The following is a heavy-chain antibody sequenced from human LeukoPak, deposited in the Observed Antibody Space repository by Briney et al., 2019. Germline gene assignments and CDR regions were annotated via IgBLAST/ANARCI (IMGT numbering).Heavy chain of an antibody. J-gene: IGHJ4*02. CDR2: IKSKTDGGTT. CDR3: NTGYCSSSSCHRSLYFDY. CDR1: GFTFTNAW. Sequence: GGSLRLSCAASGFTFTNAWMSWVRQAPGKGLEWIGRIKSKTDGGTTDYTAPVKGRFTVSRDDSKNTLYLQMNSLKTEDTAVYYCNTGYCSSSSCHRSLYFDYWGQGTLVPSPQ. D-gene: IGHD2-15*01. V-gene: IGHV3-15*01.